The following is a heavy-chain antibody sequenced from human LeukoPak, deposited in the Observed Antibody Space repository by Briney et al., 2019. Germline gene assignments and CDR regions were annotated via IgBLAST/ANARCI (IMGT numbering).Heavy chain of an antibody. D-gene: IGHD1-26*01. Sequence: GRSLRLSCAASGFTFSSYSLHWVRQAPGKGLEWISFISYDGTNTYYADSVKGRFTISRDSSKNTLFLHMNTLRAEDTAIYYCAKDRTVGASYWYFDLWGRGTLVTVSS. CDR3: AKDRTVGASYWYFDL. V-gene: IGHV3-30-3*01. CDR1: GFTFSSYS. J-gene: IGHJ2*01. CDR2: ISYDGTNT.